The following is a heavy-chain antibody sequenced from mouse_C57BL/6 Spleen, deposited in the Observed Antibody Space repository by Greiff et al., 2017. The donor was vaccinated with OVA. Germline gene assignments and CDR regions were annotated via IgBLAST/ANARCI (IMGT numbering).Heavy chain of an antibody. CDR3: PYDYDGGFAY. J-gene: IGHJ3*01. CDR2: IFPGSGST. D-gene: IGHD2-4*01. Sequence: VKVVESGPELVKPGASVKISCKASGYTFTDYYINWVKQRPGQGLEWIGWIFPGSGSTYYNEKFKGKATLTVDKSSSTAYMLLSSLTSEDSAVYFCPYDYDGGFAYWGQGTLVTVSA. V-gene: IGHV1-75*01. CDR1: GYTFTDYY.